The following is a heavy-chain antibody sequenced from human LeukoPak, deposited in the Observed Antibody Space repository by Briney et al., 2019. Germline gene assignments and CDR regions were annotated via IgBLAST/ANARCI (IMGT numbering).Heavy chain of an antibody. J-gene: IGHJ4*02. Sequence: PGGSLRLSCAACGFTFSSYAMRGVRQAPGKGRVWVSAISGSGGSTYYADSVKGRLTISRNNSKNPLYLQMNRLRAEDPAVYYCAKDSRILLGSTFDYWGQGTLVTVSS. D-gene: IGHD1-26*01. V-gene: IGHV3-23*01. CDR3: AKDSRILLGSTFDY. CDR1: GFTFSSYA. CDR2: ISGSGGST.